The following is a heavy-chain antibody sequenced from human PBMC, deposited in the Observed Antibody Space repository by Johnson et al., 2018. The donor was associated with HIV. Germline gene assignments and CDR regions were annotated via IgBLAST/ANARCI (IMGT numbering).Heavy chain of an antibody. J-gene: IGHJ3*02. V-gene: IGHV3-15*01. CDR3: AKSDVVVIPEGAFDI. CDR1: GFTVSSNY. CDR2: IKSKTDGGTT. Sequence: VQLVESGGGLVQPGGSLRLSCAASGFTVSSNYMSWVRQAPGKGLEWVGRIKSKTDGGTTDYAAPVKGGFTISRDDSKNTLYLQMNSLRAEDTAVYYCAKSDVVVIPEGAFDIWGQGTMVTVSS. D-gene: IGHD2-21*01.